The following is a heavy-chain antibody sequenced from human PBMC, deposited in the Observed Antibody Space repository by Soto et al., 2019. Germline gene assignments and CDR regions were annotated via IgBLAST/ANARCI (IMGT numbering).Heavy chain of an antibody. CDR3: ARGGYSSTWSNLLDRSGLDV. V-gene: IGHV1-69*06. CDR1: GGTFSSYA. D-gene: IGHD6-13*01. Sequence: SVKVSCKTSGGTFSSYAVSWVRQAPGQGLEWMGGIVPLFRTTNYAQKFQGRATITADTSTCTVYMELSGLRSGDTAVYYCARGGYSSTWSNLLDRSGLDVWGQGTTVTVSS. J-gene: IGHJ6*02. CDR2: IVPLFRTT.